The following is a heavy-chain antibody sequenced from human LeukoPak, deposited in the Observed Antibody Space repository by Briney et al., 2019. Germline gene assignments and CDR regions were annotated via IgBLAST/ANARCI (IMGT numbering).Heavy chain of an antibody. CDR3: AKDPSGSYYGSGSYFDY. V-gene: IGHV3-30*18. D-gene: IGHD3-10*01. J-gene: IGHJ4*02. Sequence: GRSLRLSCAASGFTFSSYGMHWVRQAPGKGLEWVAVISYDGSNKYYADSVKDRFTISRDNSKNTLYLQMNSLRAEDTAVYYCAKDPSGSYYGSGSYFDYWGQGTLVTVSS. CDR2: ISYDGSNK. CDR1: GFTFSSYG.